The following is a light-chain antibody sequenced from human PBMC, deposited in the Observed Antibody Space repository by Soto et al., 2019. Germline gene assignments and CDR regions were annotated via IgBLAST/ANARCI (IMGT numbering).Light chain of an antibody. CDR1: QNINNY. V-gene: IGKV1-33*01. Sequence: DIQMTQSPSSLSASVGDRVTITCQARQNINNYLNWYQQKPGRAPKLLIYDASNLEIGVPSRFSGSGFGTEFTLTISSLQPDDVATYYCQQYTVLWTSGPGTEVDI. CDR2: DAS. CDR3: QQYTVLWT. J-gene: IGKJ3*01.